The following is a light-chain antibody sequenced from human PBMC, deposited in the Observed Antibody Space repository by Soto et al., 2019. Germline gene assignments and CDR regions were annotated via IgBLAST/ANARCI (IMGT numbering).Light chain of an antibody. V-gene: IGKV1-5*03. CDR2: KAS. J-gene: IGKJ1*01. Sequence: DIQMTQSPSTLSASVGDRVTITCRASQSISSWLAWYQQKPGKAPKLLIYKASSLESGVPSRFSGSGSGTEFTLTISSLQPEDFATYYCLQAGAFPLTLGQGTNVEIK. CDR3: LQAGAFPLT. CDR1: QSISSW.